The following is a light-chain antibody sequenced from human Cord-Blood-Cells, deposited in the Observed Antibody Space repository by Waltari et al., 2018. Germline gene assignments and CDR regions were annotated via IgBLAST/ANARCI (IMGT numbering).Light chain of an antibody. V-gene: IGLV2-14*01. Sequence: QSALTQPASVSGSPGQSITISCTGTSSDVGGHNYVSWYQQHPGKAPKLTIYDVSKRPSGVSNRFSGSKSGNTASLTISGLQAEDEADYYCSSYTSSSTYVFGTGTKVTVL. CDR3: SSYTSSSTYV. CDR1: SSDVGGHNY. CDR2: DVS. J-gene: IGLJ1*01.